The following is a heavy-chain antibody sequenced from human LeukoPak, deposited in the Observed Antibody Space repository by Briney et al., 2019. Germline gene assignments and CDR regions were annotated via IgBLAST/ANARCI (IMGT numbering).Heavy chain of an antibody. Sequence: SQTLSLTCTVSGGSISSSSYYWGWIRQPPGKGLEWIGSIYYSGSTYYNPSLKSRVTISVDTSKNQFSLKLSSVTAADTAVYYCARHELSGRWLLDYWGQGTLVTVSS. CDR2: IYYSGST. V-gene: IGHV4-39*01. CDR3: ARHELSGRWLLDY. J-gene: IGHJ4*02. CDR1: GGSISSSSYY. D-gene: IGHD5-24*01.